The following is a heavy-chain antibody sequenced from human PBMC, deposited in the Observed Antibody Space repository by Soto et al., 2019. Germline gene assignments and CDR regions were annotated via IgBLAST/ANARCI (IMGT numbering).Heavy chain of an antibody. Sequence: SETLSLTCTVSGGSISSSTYYWTWIRQHPGKGLEWIGNIYYSGSTYYNPSLKSRVTISVDTSKNQFSLKLSSVTAADTAVYYCARVGSYHSTAFDIWGQGTMVTVSS. D-gene: IGHD3-10*01. CDR1: GGSISSSTYY. CDR2: IYYSGST. CDR3: ARVGSYHSTAFDI. J-gene: IGHJ3*02. V-gene: IGHV4-31*03.